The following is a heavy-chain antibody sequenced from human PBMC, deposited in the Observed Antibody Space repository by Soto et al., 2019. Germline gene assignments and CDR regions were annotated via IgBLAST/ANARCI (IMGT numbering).Heavy chain of an antibody. CDR3: ARTMTTSGWFDP. CDR1: GGPITSGGYS. V-gene: IGHV4-30-2*01. Sequence: PXETLSIPGAVAGGPITSGGYSWSWIRQPPGKGLEWIGYIYHGGGTYYNPSLKSRVTLSIDRTKKQFSLKLKSVTAADTAVYFCARTMTTSGWFDPWGQGTLVTVSS. D-gene: IGHD4-17*01. CDR2: IYHGGGT. J-gene: IGHJ5*02.